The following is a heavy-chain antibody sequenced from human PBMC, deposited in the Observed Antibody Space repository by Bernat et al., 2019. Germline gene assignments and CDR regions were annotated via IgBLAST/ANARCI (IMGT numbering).Heavy chain of an antibody. CDR1: GYIFVTYL. J-gene: IGHJ4*02. Sequence: QVQLVQSGPEMKKPGASVKVSCKASGYIFVTYLISWVRQAPGQGLEWMGWISTYQGNTRFAQKFQGRVTLTTDSSTSTVYMELRNLRPNDTAVYYCARGYNVNWNYHHWGKGTLVTVSS. CDR3: ARGYNVNWNYHH. V-gene: IGHV1-18*01. D-gene: IGHD1-7*01. CDR2: ISTYQGNT.